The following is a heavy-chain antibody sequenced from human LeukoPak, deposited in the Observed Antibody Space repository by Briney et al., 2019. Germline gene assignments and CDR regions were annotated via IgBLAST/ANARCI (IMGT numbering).Heavy chain of an antibody. Sequence: ASVKVSCKASGYTFTSYGISWVRQAPGQGLEWMGWISAYNGNTNYAQKLQGRVTMTTDTSTSTAYMELRSLRSDDTAVYYCVRDGGAVTTRGGPYAFDIWGQGTMVTVSS. V-gene: IGHV1-18*01. CDR2: ISAYNGNT. J-gene: IGHJ3*02. D-gene: IGHD4-17*01. CDR3: VRDGGAVTTRGGPYAFDI. CDR1: GYTFTSYG.